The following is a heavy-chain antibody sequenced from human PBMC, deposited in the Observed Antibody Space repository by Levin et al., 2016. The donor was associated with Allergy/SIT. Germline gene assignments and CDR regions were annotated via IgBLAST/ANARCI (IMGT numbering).Heavy chain of an antibody. CDR2: ISWNSGSI. D-gene: IGHD4-23*01. V-gene: IGHV3-9*01. Sequence: SLKMSCAASGFTFDDYAMHWVRQAPGKGLEWVSGISWNSGSIGYADSVKGRFTISRDNAKNSLYLQMNSLRAEDTALYYCAKDVGGNSRFIDYWGQGTLVTVSS. CDR1: GFTFDDYA. J-gene: IGHJ4*02. CDR3: AKDVGGNSRFIDY.